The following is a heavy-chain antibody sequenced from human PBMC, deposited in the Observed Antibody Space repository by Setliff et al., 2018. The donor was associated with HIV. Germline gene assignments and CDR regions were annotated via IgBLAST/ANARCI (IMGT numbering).Heavy chain of an antibody. D-gene: IGHD3-16*01. CDR2: INPSGGSI. Sequence: ASVKVSCKASGYTFTTYYIHWVRQAPGQGLEWMGIINPSGGSIAYAQRFQGRVTMTRDTSTNTVYMDLSGLRSDDTAVYYCARDRTAGYNYDYGYWGQGTLVTVSS. J-gene: IGHJ4*02. CDR3: ARDRTAGYNYDYGY. V-gene: IGHV1-46*01. CDR1: GYTFTTYY.